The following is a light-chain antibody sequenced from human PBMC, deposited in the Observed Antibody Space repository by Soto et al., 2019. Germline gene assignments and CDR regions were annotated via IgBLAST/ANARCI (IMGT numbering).Light chain of an antibody. Sequence: QSALTQPASVSGSPGQSITISCTGTSSDVGGYNYVSWYQQQSGKAPKLMLHEVSNRPSGVSNRCSGSKAGNTASLTVSGVQAEYEADYYCSSYTSSRAYVFGIGTKLTVL. CDR3: SSYTSSRAYV. CDR2: EVS. J-gene: IGLJ1*01. CDR1: SSDVGGYNY. V-gene: IGLV2-14*01.